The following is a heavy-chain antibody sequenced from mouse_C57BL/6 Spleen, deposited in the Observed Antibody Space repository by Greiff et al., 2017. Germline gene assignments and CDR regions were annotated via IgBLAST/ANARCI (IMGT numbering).Heavy chain of an antibody. Sequence: VQLQQSGAELVRPGTSVKVSCKASGYAFTNYLIEWVKQRPGQGLEWIGVINPGSGGTNYNEKFKGKATLTADKSSSTAYMQLSSLTSEDSAVYFCARSGSYFGCWGQGATLTVSS. J-gene: IGHJ2*01. V-gene: IGHV1-54*01. CDR3: ARSGSYFGC. CDR1: GYAFTNYL. CDR2: INPGSGGT.